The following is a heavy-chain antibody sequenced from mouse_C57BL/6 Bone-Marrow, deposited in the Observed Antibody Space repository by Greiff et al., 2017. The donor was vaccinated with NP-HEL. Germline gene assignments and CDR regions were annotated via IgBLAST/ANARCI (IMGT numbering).Heavy chain of an antibody. J-gene: IGHJ4*01. D-gene: IGHD1-1*01. CDR3: ARQNYGSSRYAMDY. Sequence: DVHLVESGGGLVQPGGSLKLSCAASGFTFSDYGMAWVRQTPRKGPEWVAFISNLAYSIYYADTVTGRFTISRENAKNTLYLEMSSLRSEDTAMYYCARQNYGSSRYAMDYWGQGTSVTVSS. CDR1: GFTFSDYG. CDR2: ISNLAYSI. V-gene: IGHV5-15*01.